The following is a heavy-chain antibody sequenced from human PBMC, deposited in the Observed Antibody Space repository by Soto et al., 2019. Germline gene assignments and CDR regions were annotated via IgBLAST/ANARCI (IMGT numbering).Heavy chain of an antibody. V-gene: IGHV1-18*01. J-gene: IGHJ4*02. CDR3: RGTAYRDRRSLGSETTALYFCAGYPYYCGSGSPPGGLNS. D-gene: IGHD1-26*01. CDR1: GYTFTSYG. CDR2: ISAYNGNT. Sequence: QVQLVQSGAEVKKPGASVKVSCKASGYTFTSYGISWVRQAPGQGLEWMGWISAYNGNTNYAQKLQGRVTMTTDTKNGNTNKAENCRGRAPRTTDTPRGTAYRDRRSLGSETTALYFCAGYPYYCGSGSPPGGLNSGGRGPLVPVSS.